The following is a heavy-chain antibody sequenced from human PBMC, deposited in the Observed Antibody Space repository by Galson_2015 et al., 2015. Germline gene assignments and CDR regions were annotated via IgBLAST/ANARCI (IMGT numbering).Heavy chain of an antibody. D-gene: IGHD5-24*01. CDR2: VYPHDSDT. CDR3: AREFRVKMATIGY. Sequence: QSGAEVKKPGESLKISCKGSGYTFTNYWIGWVRQMSGKGLEWMGIVYPHDSDTRYSPSFQGQVTISADKSINTAYLQWGSLKASDTAVYYCAREFRVKMATIGYWGPGTLVTVSS. J-gene: IGHJ4*02. V-gene: IGHV5-51*01. CDR1: GYTFTNYW.